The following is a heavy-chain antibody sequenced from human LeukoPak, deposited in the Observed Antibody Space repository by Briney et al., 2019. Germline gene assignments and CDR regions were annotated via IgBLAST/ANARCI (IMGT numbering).Heavy chain of an antibody. V-gene: IGHV3-23*01. CDR1: GFTFSSYA. J-gene: IGHJ4*02. D-gene: IGHD3-3*01. Sequence: GGSLRLSCAASGFTFSSYAMSWVRQAPGKGLEWVSAISGSGGSTYYADSVKGRFTISRDNSKNTLYLQMNSLRAEDTAVYYCAKQSGFLEWLKYFDCWGQGTLVTVSS. CDR3: AKQSGFLEWLKYFDC. CDR2: ISGSGGST.